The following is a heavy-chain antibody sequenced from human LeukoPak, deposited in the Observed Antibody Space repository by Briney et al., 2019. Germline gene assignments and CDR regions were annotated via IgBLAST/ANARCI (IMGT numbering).Heavy chain of an antibody. CDR1: GDSVSRDSIA. CDR3: ARGTGWPHFDY. Sequence: SQALSLTCAISGDSVSRDSIAWNWIRQSPSRGLEWLGRTYYKSAWYNDYAVHMKSRITISPDTSKNQFSLQLNSVTPDDTAVYYCARGTGWPHFDYWGQGILVTVSS. J-gene: IGHJ4*02. V-gene: IGHV6-1*01. D-gene: IGHD6-19*01. CDR2: TYYKSAWYN.